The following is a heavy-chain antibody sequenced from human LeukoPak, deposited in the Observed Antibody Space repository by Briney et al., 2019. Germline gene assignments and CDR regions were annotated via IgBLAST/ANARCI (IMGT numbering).Heavy chain of an antibody. V-gene: IGHV3-7*01. J-gene: IGHJ3*02. CDR1: GLTFSRYW. CDR2: IKQDVSEN. CDR3: AISDYDVLDAFDI. D-gene: IGHD3-22*01. Sequence: GSLXXXCTASGLTFSRYWMSWVGQARGKGLEGVANIKQDVSENYYVDSVKGRFTISTDNTKNSLYLQMSSLRAEDTAVYYCAISDYDVLDAFDIWGQGTKATVSS.